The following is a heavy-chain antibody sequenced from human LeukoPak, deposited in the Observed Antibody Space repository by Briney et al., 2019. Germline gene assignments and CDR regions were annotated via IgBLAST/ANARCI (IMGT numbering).Heavy chain of an antibody. CDR2: IYYSGST. CDR3: ARVPAASKYYYYYMDV. Sequence: SETLSLTCTVSGGSISSYSWSWIRQPPGKGLEWIGYIYYSGSTNYNPSLKSRVTISVDTSKNQFSLKLSSVTAADTAVYYCARVPAASKYYYYYMDVWGKGTTVTVSS. D-gene: IGHD6-6*01. CDR1: GGSISSYS. V-gene: IGHV4-59*01. J-gene: IGHJ6*03.